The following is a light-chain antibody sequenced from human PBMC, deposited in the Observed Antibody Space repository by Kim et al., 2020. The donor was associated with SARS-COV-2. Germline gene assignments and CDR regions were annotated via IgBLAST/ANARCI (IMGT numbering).Light chain of an antibody. V-gene: IGKV3-20*01. J-gene: IGKJ1*01. Sequence: SPGERATLSCRASQSVSSSYLAWYQQKPGQAPRLLIYGASSRVTGIADRFSGSGSGTDFTLTISRLEPEDFAVYYCQQYGNSPRTFGQGTKVDIK. CDR3: QQYGNSPRT. CDR2: GAS. CDR1: QSVSSSY.